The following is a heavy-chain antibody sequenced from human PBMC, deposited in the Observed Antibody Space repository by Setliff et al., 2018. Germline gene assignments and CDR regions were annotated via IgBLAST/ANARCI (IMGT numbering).Heavy chain of an antibody. J-gene: IGHJ3*02. Sequence: ASVKVSCKASGYTFTGYYMHWVRQAPGQGLEWMGWINPNSGGTNHAQKFQGRVTMTRDTSISTAYMELSRLRSDDTAVYYCARGGGSSSWYDAFDIWGQGTMVTVSS. CDR3: ARGGGSSSWYDAFDI. V-gene: IGHV1-2*02. CDR2: INPNSGGT. D-gene: IGHD6-13*01. CDR1: GYTFTGYY.